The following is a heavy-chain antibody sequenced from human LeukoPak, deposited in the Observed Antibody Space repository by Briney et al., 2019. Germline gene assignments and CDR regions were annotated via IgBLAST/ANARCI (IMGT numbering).Heavy chain of an antibody. D-gene: IGHD6-6*01. J-gene: IGHJ4*02. Sequence: PGGSLRLSCAASGFTFSRYWMSWVRQAPGKGLDWVANIKEDGTVKYYVESVKGRFTISRDNSKNSLYLQMSSLRVEDRAVYYCARIGYSSSSIDYWGQGTLVTVSS. CDR3: ARIGYSSSSIDY. CDR2: IKEDGTVK. V-gene: IGHV3-7*01. CDR1: GFTFSRYW.